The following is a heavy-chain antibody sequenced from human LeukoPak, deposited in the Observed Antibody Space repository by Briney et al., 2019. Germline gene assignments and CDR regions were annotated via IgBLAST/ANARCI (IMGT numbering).Heavy chain of an antibody. V-gene: IGHV3-21*01. D-gene: IGHD3-3*01. CDR1: GFTFSSYS. J-gene: IGHJ6*02. CDR3: ARDLPPSKFWSGYYGEPIYYGMDV. CDR2: ISSSSSYI. Sequence: GGSLRLSCAASGFTFSSYSMNWVRQAPGKGLEWVSSISSSSSYIYYADSVKGRFTISRDNAKNSLYLQMNSLRDEDTAVYYCARDLPPSKFWSGYYGEPIYYGMDVWGQGTTVTVSS.